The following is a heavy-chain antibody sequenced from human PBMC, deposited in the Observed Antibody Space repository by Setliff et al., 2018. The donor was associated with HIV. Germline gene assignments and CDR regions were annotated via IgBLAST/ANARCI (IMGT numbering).Heavy chain of an antibody. Sequence: SETLSLTCTVSGGSISSSSYYWGWIRQPPGKGLEWIGSIYYSGSTYYNPSLKSRVTISVDTSKNQFSLKLSSVTAADTAVYYCARHNTGYSYGYDYYYYYVDVWGKGTTVTVSS. CDR1: GGSISSSSYY. D-gene: IGHD5-18*01. J-gene: IGHJ6*03. CDR2: IYYSGST. CDR3: ARHNTGYSYGYDYYYYYVDV. V-gene: IGHV4-39*01.